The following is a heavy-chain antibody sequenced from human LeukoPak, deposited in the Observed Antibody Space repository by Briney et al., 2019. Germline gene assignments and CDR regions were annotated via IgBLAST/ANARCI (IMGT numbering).Heavy chain of an antibody. CDR3: TKTTVGYSSGRYPGWPADC. V-gene: IGHV3-23*01. J-gene: IGHJ4*02. CDR2: ICGSGGCT. D-gene: IGHD6-19*01. CDR1: GFTFNTYA. Sequence: GGSLRLSCAASGFTFNTYAIYWVRQAPGKGLEWVSGICGSGGCTYYADSVKGRFTISRDNSKNTVYLQMNSLTADDTAIYYCTKTTVGYSSGRYPGWPADCWGQGTLVAVSS.